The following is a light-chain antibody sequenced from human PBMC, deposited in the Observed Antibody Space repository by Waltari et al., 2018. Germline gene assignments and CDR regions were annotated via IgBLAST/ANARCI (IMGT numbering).Light chain of an antibody. CDR2: HAS. V-gene: IGKV3-20*01. Sequence: EIVLTQSPGTLSLSPGERATLSCRASQSLRIYLAWYQQKPGQAPRLLIYHASTRATGIPDRFGGSGAGTDFSLTISRLEPEDFAVYYCQHYESLPVTFGQGTKVEIK. CDR1: QSLRIY. J-gene: IGKJ1*01. CDR3: QHYESLPVT.